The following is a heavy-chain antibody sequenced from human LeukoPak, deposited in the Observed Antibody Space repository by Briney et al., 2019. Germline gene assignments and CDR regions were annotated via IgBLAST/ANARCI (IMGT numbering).Heavy chain of an antibody. D-gene: IGHD5-18*01. J-gene: IGHJ4*02. V-gene: IGHV3-74*01. CDR3: ARVRDGIQLWLRYSDY. CDR2: INSDGSST. CDR1: GLTFRNYW. Sequence: GGSLRLSCAASGLTFRNYWMHWVRQAPGKGLVWVSHINSDGSSTSYADSVKGRFTISRDNAKNTLYLQMNSLRAEDTAVYYCARVRDGIQLWLRYSDYWGQGTLVTVSS.